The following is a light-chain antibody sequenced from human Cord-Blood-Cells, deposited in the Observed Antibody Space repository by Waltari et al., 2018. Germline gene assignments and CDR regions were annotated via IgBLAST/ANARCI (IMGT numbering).Light chain of an antibody. Sequence: QSVLTQPPSASGTPGQRVTISCPGSSSNIGSTYVYWYQQLPGTDPKLLIYRNNQRPSGVPDRFSGSKSGTSASLAISGLRSEDEADYYCAAWDDSLSGWVFGGGTKLTVL. CDR2: RNN. J-gene: IGLJ3*02. V-gene: IGLV1-47*01. CDR3: AAWDDSLSGWV. CDR1: SSNIGSTY.